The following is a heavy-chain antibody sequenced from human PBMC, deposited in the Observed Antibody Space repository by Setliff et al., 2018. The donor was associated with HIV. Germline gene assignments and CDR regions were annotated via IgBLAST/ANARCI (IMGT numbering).Heavy chain of an antibody. V-gene: IGHV4-39*02. D-gene: IGHD3-22*01. J-gene: IGHJ5*02. CDR2: IYYSGST. Sequence: PSETLSLTCNVSGGSIRSSSYYWGWIRQPPGKGLESIGSIYYSGSTYYKPSLKSRVTISVDTSTNQFSLKLTSVTAADTAMYFCAGDSGYPSNWFDPWGQGILVTVSS. CDR3: AGDSGYPSNWFDP. CDR1: GGSIRSSSYY.